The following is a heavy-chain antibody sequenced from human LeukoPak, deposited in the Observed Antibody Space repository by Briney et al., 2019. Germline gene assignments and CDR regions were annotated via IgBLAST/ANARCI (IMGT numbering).Heavy chain of an antibody. D-gene: IGHD3-10*01. CDR2: IYSGGSI. Sequence: PGGSLRLSCAASGFTVSTTHMSWVRQTPGKGLEWVSTIYSGGSIYYADSVEGRFTISRDNSKNTLYLQMNSLRAEDTAVYYCAIGGAYGSGSYLDYWGQGTLVTVSS. CDR1: GFTVSTTH. CDR3: AIGGAYGSGSYLDY. V-gene: IGHV3-53*01. J-gene: IGHJ4*02.